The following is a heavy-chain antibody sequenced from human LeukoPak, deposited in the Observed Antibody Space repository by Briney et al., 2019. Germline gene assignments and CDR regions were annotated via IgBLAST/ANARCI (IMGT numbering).Heavy chain of an antibody. Sequence: GALRLSCAASGFIFSNYGMHWARQAPGKGLEWVAVTSYDGSNKHYADSVKGRFIISRDTAKNTLYLQMSSLRVEDTAVYYCAKAKMVAADGYQYYYGMDVWGKGTTVTVSS. D-gene: IGHD2-15*01. CDR1: GFIFSNYG. V-gene: IGHV3-30*18. J-gene: IGHJ6*04. CDR2: TSYDGSNK. CDR3: AKAKMVAADGYQYYYGMDV.